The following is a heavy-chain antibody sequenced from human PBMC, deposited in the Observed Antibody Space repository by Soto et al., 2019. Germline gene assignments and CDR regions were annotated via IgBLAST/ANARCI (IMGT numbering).Heavy chain of an antibody. D-gene: IGHD2-15*01. CDR2: ILPDETG. J-gene: IGHJ4*02. CDR3: AKDRLPTSGQRFYFDS. V-gene: IGHV3-23*04. CDR1: GLTFSTYA. Sequence: DVNLVQSGGGSAQPGGSLRLSCETSGLTFSTYAMTWVRQVPGRGLQWVSTILPDETGFYTISVKGRFTISRDNYRGIVYLQMNDLWVEDAAIYYCAKDRLPTSGQRFYFDSWGQGSLVTVSS.